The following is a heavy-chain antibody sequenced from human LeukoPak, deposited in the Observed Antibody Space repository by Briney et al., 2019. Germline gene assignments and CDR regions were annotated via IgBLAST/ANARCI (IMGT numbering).Heavy chain of an antibody. CDR1: GFTFSSYA. CDR3: ARVITRGYSGYAAFDY. J-gene: IGHJ4*02. V-gene: IGHV3-30*04. D-gene: IGHD5-12*01. Sequence: GGSLRLSCAASGFTFSSYAMHWVRQAPGKGLEWVAVISYDGSNKYYADSVKGRFTISRDNSKNTLYLQMNSLRAEDTAVYYCARVITRGYSGYAAFDYWGQGTLVTVSS. CDR2: ISYDGSNK.